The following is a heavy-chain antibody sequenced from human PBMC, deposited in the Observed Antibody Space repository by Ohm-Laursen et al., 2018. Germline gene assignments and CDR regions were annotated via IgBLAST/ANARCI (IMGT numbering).Heavy chain of an antibody. J-gene: IGHJ4*02. CDR1: GFTFSSYE. CDR2: ISSSGATI. Sequence: SLRLSCAASGFTFSSYEMNWVRQAPGKGLEWVSYISSSGATIYYADSMKGRFTISRDNAKNTLYLQMNSLRAEDTAVYYCAKDVEGKHWGQGTLVTVSS. CDR3: AKDVEGKH. V-gene: IGHV3-48*03.